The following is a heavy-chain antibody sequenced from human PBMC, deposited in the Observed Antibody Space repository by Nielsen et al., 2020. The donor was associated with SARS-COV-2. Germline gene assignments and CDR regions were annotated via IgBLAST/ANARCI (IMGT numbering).Heavy chain of an antibody. Sequence: ASVKVSCKASGYTFTSYYMHWVRQAPGQGLEWMGIINPSGGSTSYAQKFQGRVTMTRDTSTSTVYMELSSLRSEDTAVYYCARDHETYYDFWSGYLGGSGYYYYMDVWAKGPRSPSP. CDR1: GYTFTSYY. D-gene: IGHD3-3*01. CDR3: ARDHETYYDFWSGYLGGSGYYYYMDV. J-gene: IGHJ6*03. CDR2: INPSGGST. V-gene: IGHV1-46*01.